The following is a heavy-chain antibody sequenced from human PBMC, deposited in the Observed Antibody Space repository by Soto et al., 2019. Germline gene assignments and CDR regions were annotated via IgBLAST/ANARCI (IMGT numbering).Heavy chain of an antibody. J-gene: IGHJ4*02. CDR3: GGRIRGVYDLGRLWEKSNF. CDR1: GFSLSTNGMG. D-gene: IGHD5-12*01. V-gene: IGHV2-5*02. Sequence: QITVKESGLTLVKPTQTLTLTCTFSGFSLSTNGMGVGWIRQSPGKALEWLALIYWDDDKRYSPPLRSRLTIPKDTRKGQVDLTSPTMDPADTATYAGGGRIRGVYDLGRLWEKSNFWSQGTLGTGTS. CDR2: IYWDDDK.